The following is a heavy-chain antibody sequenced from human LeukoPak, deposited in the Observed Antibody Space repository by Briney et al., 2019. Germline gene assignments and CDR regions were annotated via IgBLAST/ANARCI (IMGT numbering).Heavy chain of an antibody. CDR1: GFTFSSYA. CDR2: ISYDGSNK. D-gene: IGHD5-18*01. Sequence: PGGSLRLSCAASGFTFSSYAMHWVRQAPGKGLEWVAVISYDGSNKYYADSVKGRFTISRDNSKNTLYLQMNSLRAEDTAVYYCARDRVGYLGYFQHWGQGTLVTVSS. V-gene: IGHV3-30-3*01. J-gene: IGHJ1*01. CDR3: ARDRVGYLGYFQH.